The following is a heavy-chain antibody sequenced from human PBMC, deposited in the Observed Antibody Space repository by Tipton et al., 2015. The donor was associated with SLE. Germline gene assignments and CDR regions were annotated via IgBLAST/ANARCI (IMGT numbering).Heavy chain of an antibody. CDR2: INTDGSST. D-gene: IGHD3-22*01. J-gene: IGHJ4*02. CDR3: ASITLMVTGEY. V-gene: IGHV3-74*01. CDR1: GITFRSYM. Sequence: GSLRLSCTASGITFRSYMMHWVRQAPGKGPVWVARINTDGSSTSYADSVKGRFTISRDNAKNTLYLQMNSLGVEDTAVYYCASITLMVTGEYWGQGTLVTVSS.